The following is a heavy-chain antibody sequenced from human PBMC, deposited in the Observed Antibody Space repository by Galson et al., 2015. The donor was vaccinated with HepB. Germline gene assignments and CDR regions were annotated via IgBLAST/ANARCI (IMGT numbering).Heavy chain of an antibody. Sequence: SLRLSCAASGFTFSSYSMNWVRQAPGKGLEWVSSISSSSSYIYYADSVKGRFTISRDNAKNSLYLQMNSLRAEDTAVYYCARDLLAPKFGELLYNYFDYWGQGTLVTVSS. D-gene: IGHD3-10*01. CDR2: ISSSSSYI. J-gene: IGHJ4*02. CDR1: GFTFSSYS. V-gene: IGHV3-21*01. CDR3: ARDLLAPKFGELLYNYFDY.